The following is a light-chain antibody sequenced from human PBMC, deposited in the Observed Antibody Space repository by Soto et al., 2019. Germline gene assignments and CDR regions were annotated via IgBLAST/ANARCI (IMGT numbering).Light chain of an antibody. CDR2: RAY. V-gene: IGKV3-20*01. Sequence: ETVLTQSPGTLALSPGQRATLSCRASQTIRSNYLAWYRQTPGQAPRRLIYRAYNRATGIADRFSGSGSGTDFTLIISRLEPEDFAVYCCQQYGSSPWTFGQETKVEIK. CDR3: QQYGSSPWT. J-gene: IGKJ1*01. CDR1: QTIRSNY.